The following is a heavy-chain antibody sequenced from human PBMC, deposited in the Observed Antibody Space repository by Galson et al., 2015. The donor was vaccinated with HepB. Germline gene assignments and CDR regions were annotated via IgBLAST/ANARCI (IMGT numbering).Heavy chain of an antibody. CDR2: IWFDGSNK. V-gene: IGHV3-33*08. CDR3: ARADGQWLVYGMDV. D-gene: IGHD6-19*01. Sequence: SLRLSCAASGFTFSAYGMHWVRQAPGKGLEWVAAIWFDGSNKYYADSVKGRFTISRDNSKNTLYLQMNSLRAEDTAVYYCARADGQWLVYGMDVWGQGTTVTVS. J-gene: IGHJ6*02. CDR1: GFTFSAYG.